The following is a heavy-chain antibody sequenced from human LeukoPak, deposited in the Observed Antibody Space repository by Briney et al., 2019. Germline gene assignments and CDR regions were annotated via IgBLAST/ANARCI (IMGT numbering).Heavy chain of an antibody. CDR3: AKDIGSGWSFDY. V-gene: IGHV3-43*02. D-gene: IGHD6-19*01. J-gene: IGHJ4*02. CDR1: GXTFHNYA. CDR2: IKGNGDTT. Sequence: GGSLRLSCAASGXTFHNYAMHWVRQAPGKGLEWVSLIKGNGDTTYNADSVKGRFTISRDNSKNSLYLQINSLRTEDTALYYCAKDIGSGWSFDYWGQGTLVTVSS.